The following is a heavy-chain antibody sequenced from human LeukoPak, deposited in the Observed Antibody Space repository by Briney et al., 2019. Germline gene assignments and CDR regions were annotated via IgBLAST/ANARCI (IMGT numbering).Heavy chain of an antibody. Sequence: GGSLRLSCAASGFTFSSSAMSWVRQAPGKGLEWVSVISDGGDDTYYGDSVKGRFTISRDNSKDTLYLQMNSLRVEDTAVYYCAKAADGALFQDDYWGQGTRVTVSS. J-gene: IGHJ4*02. V-gene: IGHV3-23*01. CDR1: GFTFSSSA. D-gene: IGHD6-13*01. CDR3: AKAADGALFQDDY. CDR2: ISDGGDDT.